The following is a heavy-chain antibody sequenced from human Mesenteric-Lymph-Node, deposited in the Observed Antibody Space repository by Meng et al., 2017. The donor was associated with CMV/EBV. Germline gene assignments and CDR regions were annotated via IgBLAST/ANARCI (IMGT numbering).Heavy chain of an antibody. Sequence: VHLVESGGGLVQPGGSLRLSCAASGFNVRDKYMSWVRQAPGKGLEWVCIIYRGENTYYIDSVKDRFTVSRDNSKNTMYLQMNSLRVEDTAVYYCTGDSVSNPNLDYWGQGTLVTVSS. V-gene: IGHV3-66*01. CDR2: IYRGENT. CDR1: GFNVRDKY. D-gene: IGHD3-10*01. CDR3: TGDSVSNPNLDY. J-gene: IGHJ4*02.